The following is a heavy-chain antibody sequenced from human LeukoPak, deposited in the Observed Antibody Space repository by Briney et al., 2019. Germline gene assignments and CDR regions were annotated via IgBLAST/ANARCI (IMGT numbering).Heavy chain of an antibody. CDR2: IEYDGSDK. Sequence: GGSLRLSCVASGFSFRNYGMHWVRQAPGKGLEWMAFIEYDGSDKFYADSVKGRITISRDNSKNTLYLQMNGLRAEDTAVYFCAKGDSGSYYYYMDVWGKGTTVTASS. V-gene: IGHV3-30*02. D-gene: IGHD3-10*01. CDR1: GFSFRNYG. J-gene: IGHJ6*03. CDR3: AKGDSGSYYYYMDV.